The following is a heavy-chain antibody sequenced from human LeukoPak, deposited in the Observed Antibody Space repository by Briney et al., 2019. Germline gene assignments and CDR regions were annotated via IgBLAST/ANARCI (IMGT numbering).Heavy chain of an antibody. Sequence: GESLKISCKGSGYIFTSYWIGWVRQMPGKGLEWMGIIYPGDSDTRYSPSFQGQVTISAHKSISTAYLQWRSLKAPDTAMYYCARQEYYGSGSYCLDYWGQGTLVTVSS. CDR1: GYIFTSYW. V-gene: IGHV5-51*01. CDR2: IYPGDSDT. J-gene: IGHJ4*02. D-gene: IGHD3-10*01. CDR3: ARQEYYGSGSYCLDY.